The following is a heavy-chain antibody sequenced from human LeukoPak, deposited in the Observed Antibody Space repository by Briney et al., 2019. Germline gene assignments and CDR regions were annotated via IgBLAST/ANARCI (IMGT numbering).Heavy chain of an antibody. V-gene: IGHV3-23*01. D-gene: IGHD3-3*01. CDR3: ARDAYDDASES. J-gene: IGHJ5*02. CDR2: INGNGATT. CDR1: GFTFTFYA. Sequence: PGGSLRLSCAASGFTFTFYAMSWVRQAPGKGLEWVSAINGNGATTYYADSVKGRFTISRDNSKNTLYLQMNGLRADDTAIYYCARDAYDDASESWGQGTLVTVSS.